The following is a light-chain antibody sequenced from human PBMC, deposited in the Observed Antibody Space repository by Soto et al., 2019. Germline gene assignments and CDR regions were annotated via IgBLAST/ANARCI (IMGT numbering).Light chain of an antibody. V-gene: IGKV3-11*01. CDR2: DAS. Sequence: EIVLTQSPATLSSSPGERVTLSCRASQSVSSYLAWYQQKPGQAPRLLIYDASNRATDIPARFSGSGSGTDFTLAISSLEPEDFAVYYCQQRSDWPLTFGRGTKVEIK. CDR1: QSVSSY. J-gene: IGKJ4*01. CDR3: QQRSDWPLT.